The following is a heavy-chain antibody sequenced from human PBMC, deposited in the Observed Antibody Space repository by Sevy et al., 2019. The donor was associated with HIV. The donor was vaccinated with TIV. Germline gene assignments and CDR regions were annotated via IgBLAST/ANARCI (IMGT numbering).Heavy chain of an antibody. CDR2: VFMDGTKE. Sequence: GGSLRLSCAASGFFFNSYAIHWVSQAPGKGLEWVAVVFMDGTKEFYAESVKGRFTISRDNSKKKVFLQMNSLRDEDTAVYYCVRDHNDSSEYYLIGAYDVWGQRTTVTVSS. J-gene: IGHJ3*01. CDR1: GFFFNSYA. CDR3: VRDHNDSSEYYLIGAYDV. D-gene: IGHD3-22*01. V-gene: IGHV3-33*01.